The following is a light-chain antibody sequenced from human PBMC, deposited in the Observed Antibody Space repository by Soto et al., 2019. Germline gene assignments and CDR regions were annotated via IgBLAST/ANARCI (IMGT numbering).Light chain of an antibody. V-gene: IGKV4-1*01. CDR3: LQYHNFPRA. J-gene: IGKJ1*01. Sequence: DIVMTQSRESHPLSLGERATINCKTSQSLFNSDNNRNVLAWYQHKPGQPPKLLIYWASTRQSGVPDRFSGSGSGTDFTLTISSLQAEDVAVSYCLQYHNFPRAFGQGTKVDIK. CDR1: QSLFNSDNNRNV. CDR2: WAS.